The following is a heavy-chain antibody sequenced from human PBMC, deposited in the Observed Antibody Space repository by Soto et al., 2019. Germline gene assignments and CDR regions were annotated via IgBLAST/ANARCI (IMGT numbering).Heavy chain of an antibody. J-gene: IGHJ5*02. CDR1: GASISRSPYC. Sequence: SETLSLTCTVSGASISRSPYCWAWIRQPPGKGLEWVGSLCYSGNYYRPSLKSRVTISVDTSKNQLSLNLTSVTAADTAICYCSRRAPEWSVPWCPGTLVTVSS. CDR2: LCYSGN. CDR3: SRRAPEWSVP. V-gene: IGHV4-39*01.